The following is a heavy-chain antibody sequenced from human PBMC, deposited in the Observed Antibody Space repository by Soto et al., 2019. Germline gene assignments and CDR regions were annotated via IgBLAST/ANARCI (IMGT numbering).Heavy chain of an antibody. CDR1: GFTFDDYA. D-gene: IGHD3-22*01. J-gene: IGHJ3*02. Sequence: GGSLRLSCAASGFTFDDYAMHWVRQAPGKGLEWVSGISWNSGSIGYADSVKGRFTISRDNAKNSLYLQMNSLRAEDTALYYCAKGYYDSIMRSFDIWGQGTMATVSS. CDR3: AKGYYDSIMRSFDI. V-gene: IGHV3-9*01. CDR2: ISWNSGSI.